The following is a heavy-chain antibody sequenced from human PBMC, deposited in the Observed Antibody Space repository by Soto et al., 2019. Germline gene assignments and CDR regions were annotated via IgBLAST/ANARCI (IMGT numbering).Heavy chain of an antibody. Sequence: GGSLRLSCAASGFTFSSYGMHWVRQAPGKGLERVAFIWHDGGNKFYAESVKGRFTISRDNSKNTLYLQMTSLSAEDTAMYYCARDGDVNTGFGKDYWGQGTLVTVSS. D-gene: IGHD3-16*01. J-gene: IGHJ4*02. CDR1: GFTFSSYG. CDR3: ARDGDVNTGFGKDY. V-gene: IGHV3-33*01. CDR2: IWHDGGNK.